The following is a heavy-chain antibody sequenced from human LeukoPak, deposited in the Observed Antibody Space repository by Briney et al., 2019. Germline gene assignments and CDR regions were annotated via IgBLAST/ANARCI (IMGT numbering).Heavy chain of an antibody. J-gene: IGHJ3*02. CDR2: IYYSGSI. V-gene: IGHV4-59*01. D-gene: IGHD3-10*01. CDR1: GGSISSYY. Sequence: SETLSLTCTVSGGSISSYYWSWIRQPPGKGLEWIGYIYYSGSINYNPSLKSRVTISVDTSKNQFSLKLSSVTAADTAVYYCASSITMVRGDDAFDIWGQGTMVTVSS. CDR3: ASSITMVRGDDAFDI.